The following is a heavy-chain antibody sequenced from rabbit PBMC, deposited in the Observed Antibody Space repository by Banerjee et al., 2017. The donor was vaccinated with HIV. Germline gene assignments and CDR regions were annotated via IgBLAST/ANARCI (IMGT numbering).Heavy chain of an antibody. Sequence: QEQLEESGGDLVKPGASLTLTCTASGLDFSSSDWICWVRQAPGKGLELIACIYTSSGSTWYASWVNGRFTISRSTSLNTVDLKMTSLTAADTATYFCARASYDDYGDSEDYFNLWGPGTLVTVS. CDR3: ARASYDDYGDSEDYFNL. V-gene: IGHV1S43*01. CDR2: IYTSSGST. D-gene: IGHD2-1*01. J-gene: IGHJ4*01. CDR1: GLDFSSSDW.